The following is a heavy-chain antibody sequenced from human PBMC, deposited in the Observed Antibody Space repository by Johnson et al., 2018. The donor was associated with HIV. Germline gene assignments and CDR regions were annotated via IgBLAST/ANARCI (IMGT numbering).Heavy chain of an antibody. CDR2: IYSGGST. CDR3: ARGGVYSRDAFDI. D-gene: IGHD6-13*01. V-gene: IGHV3-23*03. Sequence: VQLLESGGGLVQPGGSLRLSCAASGFTFSSYAMSWVRQAPGKGLEWVSVIYSGGSTYYADSVKGRFTISRDNAKNTLYLQMNSLRAEDTAVYYCARGGVYSRDAFDIWGQGTMVTVSS. J-gene: IGHJ3*02. CDR1: GFTFSSYA.